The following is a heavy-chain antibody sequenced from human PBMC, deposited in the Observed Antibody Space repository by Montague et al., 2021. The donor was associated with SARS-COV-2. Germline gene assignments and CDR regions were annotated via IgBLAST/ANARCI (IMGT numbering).Heavy chain of an antibody. J-gene: IGHJ4*02. CDR2: NSGST. V-gene: IGHV4-39*01. D-gene: IGHD3-9*01. CDR1: GGSISSSSYY. Sequence: SETLSLTCTVSGGSISSSSYYWGWIRQPPGKGLEWIGSNSGSTYYNPSLKSRVTISVDTSKNQFSLKLSSVTAADTAVYYCARHGSSGYFDWLGDWGQGTLVTVSS. CDR3: ARHGSSGYFDWLGD.